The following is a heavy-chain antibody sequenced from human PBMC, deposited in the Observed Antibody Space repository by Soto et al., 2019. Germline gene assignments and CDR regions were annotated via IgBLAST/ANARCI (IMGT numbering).Heavy chain of an antibody. CDR1: GFTFSTYD. V-gene: IGHV3-13*01. CDR3: VRDGGP. J-gene: IGHJ5*02. CDR2: IGTAGDT. D-gene: IGHD3-3*01. Sequence: GGSLILSCAASGFTFSTYDMHWVRQGTEKGLEWVSAIGTAGDTYYLDSVKGRFTISRENAKNSLYLQMSSLRAGDTAIYYCVRDGGPWGQGTLVTVSS.